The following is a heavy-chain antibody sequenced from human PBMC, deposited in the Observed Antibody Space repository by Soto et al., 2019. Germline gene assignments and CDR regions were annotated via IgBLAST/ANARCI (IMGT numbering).Heavy chain of an antibody. Sequence: KTSETLSLTCAVYGGSFSGYYWSWIRQPPGKELEWIGEINHSGSTNYNPSLKSRVTISVDTSKNQFSLKLSSVTAADTAVYYCARLYCSGGSCYFWSYYYYGMDVWGQGTTVTVSS. V-gene: IGHV4-34*01. D-gene: IGHD2-15*01. CDR3: ARLYCSGGSCYFWSYYYYGMDV. CDR1: GGSFSGYY. J-gene: IGHJ6*02. CDR2: INHSGST.